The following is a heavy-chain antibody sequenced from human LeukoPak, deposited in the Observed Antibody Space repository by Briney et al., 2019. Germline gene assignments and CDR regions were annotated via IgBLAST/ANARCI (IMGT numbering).Heavy chain of an antibody. J-gene: IGHJ3*02. CDR1: GYTFTSYG. V-gene: IGHV1-18*01. CDR3: AREGGPYSSGWYRGGPYDAFDI. Sequence: ASVKGSCKASGYTFTSYGISWVRQAPGQGLEWMGWISAYNGNTNYAQKLQGRVTMTTDTSTSTAYMELRSLRSDDTAVYYCAREGGPYSSGWYRGGPYDAFDIWGQGTMVTVSS. D-gene: IGHD6-19*01. CDR2: ISAYNGNT.